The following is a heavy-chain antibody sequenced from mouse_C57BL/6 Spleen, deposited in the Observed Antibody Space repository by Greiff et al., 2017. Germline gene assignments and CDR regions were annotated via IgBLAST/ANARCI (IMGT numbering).Heavy chain of an antibody. J-gene: IGHJ4*01. CDR1: GFTFSDYG. CDR3: ATLTGTRAMDY. Sequence: EVQRVESGGGLVKPGGSLKLSCAASGFTFSDYGMHWVRQAPEKGLEWVAYISSGSSTIYYADTVKGRFTISRDNAKNTLFLQMTSLRSEDTAMYYCATLTGTRAMDYWSQGTSVTVSS. D-gene: IGHD4-1*01. CDR2: ISSGSSTI. V-gene: IGHV5-17*01.